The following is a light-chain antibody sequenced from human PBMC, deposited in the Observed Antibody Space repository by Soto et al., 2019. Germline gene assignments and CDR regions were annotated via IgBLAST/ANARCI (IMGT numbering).Light chain of an antibody. J-gene: IGKJ4*01. CDR1: QSITSY. CDR2: AAC. Sequence: DIQMTQSPSSLSAYVGDSVTITCRASQSITSYLNWYQQKPGQAPKLLIYAACSLQSGVPSRFRGGGFRTEFTLNISSLQPDDFATYYCQQSYNSPPLTFGGGTRL. CDR3: QQSYNSPPLT. V-gene: IGKV1-39*01.